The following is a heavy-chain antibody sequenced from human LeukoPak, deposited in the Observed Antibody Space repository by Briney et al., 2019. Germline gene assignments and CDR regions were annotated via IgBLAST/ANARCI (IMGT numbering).Heavy chain of an antibody. V-gene: IGHV4-34*01. D-gene: IGHD4-17*01. CDR3: ARGVLTGTFDY. J-gene: IGHJ4*02. CDR2: INHSGST. Sequence: SETLSLTCAVYGGSFSGYYWSWIRQPPGKGLEWIGEINHSGSTNYNPSLKSRVTISVDTSKNQFSLKLSSVTAADTAVYYCARGVLTGTFDYWGQGTLVTVSS. CDR1: GGSFSGYY.